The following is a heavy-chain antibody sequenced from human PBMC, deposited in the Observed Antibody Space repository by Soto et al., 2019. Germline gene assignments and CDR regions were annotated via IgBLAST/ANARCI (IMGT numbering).Heavy chain of an antibody. CDR3: ARGYCSSTSCYLFNWFDP. V-gene: IGHV1-2*04. CDR1: GYTFTGYY. D-gene: IGHD2-2*01. CDR2: INPHSGGT. Sequence: QVQLVQSGAEVKKPGASVKVSCKASGYTFTGYYMHWVRQAPGQGLEWMGWINPHSGGTNYAQKFPRWVTMTSEPSISKASMEVSRLRSDDTAVYFCARGYCSSTSCYLFNWFDPWGQGTLVTVSS. J-gene: IGHJ5*02.